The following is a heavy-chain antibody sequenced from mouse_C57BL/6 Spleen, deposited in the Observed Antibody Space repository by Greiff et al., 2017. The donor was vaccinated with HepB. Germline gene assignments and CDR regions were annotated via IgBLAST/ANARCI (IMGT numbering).Heavy chain of an antibody. Sequence: EVQLQQSGPELVKPGASVKMSCKASGYTFTDYNMHWVKQSHGKSLEWIGYINPNNGGTSYNQKFKGKATLTVNKSSSTAYMELRSLTSEDSAVYYCASKLPGTVYFDYWGQGTTLTVSS. J-gene: IGHJ2*01. CDR2: INPNNGGT. CDR3: ASKLPGTVYFDY. CDR1: GYTFTDYN. D-gene: IGHD4-1*01. V-gene: IGHV1-22*01.